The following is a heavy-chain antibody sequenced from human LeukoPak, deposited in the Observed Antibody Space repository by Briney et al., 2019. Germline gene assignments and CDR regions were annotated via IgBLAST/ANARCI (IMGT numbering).Heavy chain of an antibody. CDR1: GGSVSSGSYY. Sequence: PSETLSLTCTVSGGSVSSGSYYWSWIRQPPGKGLEWIGYIYYSGSTNYNPSLKSRVTISVDTSKNQFSLKLSSVTAADTAVYYCARGHYSSGWTGFGYWGQGTLDTVSS. CDR3: ARGHYSSGWTGFGY. V-gene: IGHV4-61*01. J-gene: IGHJ4*02. D-gene: IGHD6-19*01. CDR2: IYYSGST.